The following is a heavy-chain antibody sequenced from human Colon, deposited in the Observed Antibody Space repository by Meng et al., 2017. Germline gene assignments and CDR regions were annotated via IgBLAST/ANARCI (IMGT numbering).Heavy chain of an antibody. J-gene: IGHJ4*02. D-gene: IGHD3-10*01. CDR2: IYHIGST. CDR1: GTPISRSDW. Sequence: GRLRASGPCRWKPPGTLSLPCVVSGTPISRSDWRTWVRQAPGKGLEWIGEIYHIGSTNYNPSLKSRVTILVDESKNEFSLKLTSVTAADTAVYYRARENDSGNSYDHWGRGTLVTVSS. CDR3: ARENDSGNSYDH. V-gene: IGHV4-4*03.